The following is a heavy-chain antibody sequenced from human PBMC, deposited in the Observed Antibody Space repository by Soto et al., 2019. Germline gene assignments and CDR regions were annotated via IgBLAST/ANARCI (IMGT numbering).Heavy chain of an antibody. Sequence: QFQLAQSGAEGKKPGASVKVSCKASGYTFTSYAMHWVRQAPGQRLEWMGWINAGNGNTKYSQKFQGRVTITRDTSASTAYMELSSLRSEDTAVYYCARDKYCSSTSCYDGGSWFDPWGQGTLVTVSS. V-gene: IGHV1-3*01. CDR3: ARDKYCSSTSCYDGGSWFDP. CDR1: GYTFTSYA. J-gene: IGHJ5*02. D-gene: IGHD2-2*01. CDR2: INAGNGNT.